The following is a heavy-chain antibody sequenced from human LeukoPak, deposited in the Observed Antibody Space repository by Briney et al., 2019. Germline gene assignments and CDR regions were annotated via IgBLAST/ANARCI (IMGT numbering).Heavy chain of an antibody. CDR3: ARDCSSTTCQYFFDY. D-gene: IGHD2-2*01. J-gene: IGHJ4*02. CDR1: GFTFSSYA. CDR2: ISGSGGGT. V-gene: IGHV3-23*01. Sequence: GGSLRLSCAASGFTFSSYAMTWVHQAPGKGLEWVSAISGSGGGTDYADSVRGRFVISRDNSKNTVYLQMNSLSAGDTAVYFCARDCSSTTCQYFFDYWGQGTLVTVSS.